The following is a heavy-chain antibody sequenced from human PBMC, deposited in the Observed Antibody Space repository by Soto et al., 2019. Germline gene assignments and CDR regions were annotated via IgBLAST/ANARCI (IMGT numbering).Heavy chain of an antibody. Sequence: ASVKVSCKASGGTFSSYAISWVRQAPGQGLEWMGGIIPIFGTANYAQKFQGRVTITADESTSTAYMELSSLRSEDTAVYYCASVDTAMEVHYYGMDVWGQGTTVTVSS. CDR3: ASVDTAMEVHYYGMDV. CDR1: GGTFSSYA. V-gene: IGHV1-69*13. CDR2: IIPIFGTA. J-gene: IGHJ6*02. D-gene: IGHD5-18*01.